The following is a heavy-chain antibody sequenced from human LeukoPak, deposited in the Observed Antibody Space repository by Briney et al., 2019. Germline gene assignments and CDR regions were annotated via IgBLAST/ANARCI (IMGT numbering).Heavy chain of an antibody. D-gene: IGHD3-3*01. Sequence: PGGSLRLSCSASGFTFSSYAMHWVRQAPGKGLEYDSAISSNGGSTYYADSVKGRFTISRDNSKNTLYLQMSSLRAEDTAVYYCVKARGYYDFWSGYLGYWGQGTLVTVSS. CDR3: VKARGYYDFWSGYLGY. CDR1: GFTFSSYA. V-gene: IGHV3-64D*09. CDR2: ISSNGGST. J-gene: IGHJ4*02.